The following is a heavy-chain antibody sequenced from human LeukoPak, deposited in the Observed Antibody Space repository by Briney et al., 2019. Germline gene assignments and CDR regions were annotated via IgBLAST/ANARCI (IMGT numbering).Heavy chain of an antibody. CDR1: GFTFSSYS. V-gene: IGHV3-21*01. Sequence: GGSLRLSCAASGFTFSSYSMNWVRQAPGKGLEWVSSISSSSSYIYYADSVKGRFTISRDNAKNSLYLQINSLRAEDTAVYYCARDSHDNSDPNSSSWPYYYYYYMDVWGKGTTVTVSS. CDR3: ARDSHDNSDPNSSSWPYYYYYYMDV. J-gene: IGHJ6*03. D-gene: IGHD6-13*01. CDR2: ISSSSSYI.